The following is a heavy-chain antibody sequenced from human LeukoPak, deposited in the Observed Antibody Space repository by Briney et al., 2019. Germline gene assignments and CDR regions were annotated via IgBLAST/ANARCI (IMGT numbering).Heavy chain of an antibody. V-gene: IGHV3-9*01. CDR2: ISWNSGRI. J-gene: IGHJ4*02. CDR3: AREGYYGSGSPPSLYFDY. Sequence: GRSLRLSCAASGFTFNGYAMHWVRQAPGKGLEWVSGISWNSGRIGYADSVKGRFTISRDNSRSTLYLQMNSLRPEDTAIYYCAREGYYGSGSPPSLYFDYWGQGILVTVSS. D-gene: IGHD3-10*01. CDR1: GFTFNGYA.